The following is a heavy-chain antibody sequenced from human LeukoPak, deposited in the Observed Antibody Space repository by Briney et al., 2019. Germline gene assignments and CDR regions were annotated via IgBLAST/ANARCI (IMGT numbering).Heavy chain of an antibody. D-gene: IGHD2-15*01. J-gene: IGHJ4*01. CDR2: FSGSGDGT. Sequence: GGSLRLSCGAWGFTFNIYDARWVRQARGKGLEWVSCFSGSGDGTHYADSVGGRFTISRDNSKNNLYLQMNSLRAEDTAIYYCAKGILGYCSGGSCYSLGYWGHGTLVTVSS. CDR3: AKGILGYCSGGSCYSLGY. CDR1: GFTFNIYD. V-gene: IGHV3-23*01.